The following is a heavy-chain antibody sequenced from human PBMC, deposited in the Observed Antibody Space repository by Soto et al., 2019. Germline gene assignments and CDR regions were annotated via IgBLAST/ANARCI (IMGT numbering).Heavy chain of an antibody. Sequence: PSQTLSLPCVISGDSVSSSSASWNWIRQSPSRGLEWLGKTYYRSKWYNDYAVSVKSRITINPDTSKNQFSLQLNSVTPEDTAVYHCARAESYSSGFGSPFDYWGLGTLVTVSS. CDR3: ARAESYSSGFGSPFDY. CDR1: GDSVSSSSAS. V-gene: IGHV6-1*01. CDR2: TYYRSKWYN. D-gene: IGHD3-22*01. J-gene: IGHJ4*02.